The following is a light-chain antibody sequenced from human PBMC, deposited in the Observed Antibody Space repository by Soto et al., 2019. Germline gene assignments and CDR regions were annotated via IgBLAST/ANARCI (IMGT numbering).Light chain of an antibody. CDR1: QSVSSY. Sequence: ILMTQSPATLSGSPGERATRYCRSSQSVSSYLAWYQQKPGQAPRLLIYDASNRATGIPARFSGSGSGSEFTLTISGLQSEDFAVYYCQQYNDRPPITFGQGTQLEIK. V-gene: IGKV3-15*01. J-gene: IGKJ5*01. CDR2: DAS. CDR3: QQYNDRPPIT.